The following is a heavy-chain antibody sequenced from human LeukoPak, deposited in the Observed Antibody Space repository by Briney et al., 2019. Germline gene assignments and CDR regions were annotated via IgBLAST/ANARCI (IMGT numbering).Heavy chain of an antibody. Sequence: SETLSLTCGVNGGSFSGYYWNWIRQTPGKGLEWIGEINHSGSTNYNPSLKRRVTISVDTSQKQFSLKLSSVTAADTAVYYCARARRGDSSGYSPPNFDYWGQGTLVTVSS. CDR3: ARARRGDSSGYSPPNFDY. CDR1: GGSFSGYY. J-gene: IGHJ4*02. D-gene: IGHD3-22*01. V-gene: IGHV4-34*01. CDR2: INHSGST.